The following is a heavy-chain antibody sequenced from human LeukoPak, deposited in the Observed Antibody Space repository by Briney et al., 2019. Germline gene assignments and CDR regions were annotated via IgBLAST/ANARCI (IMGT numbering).Heavy chain of an antibody. Sequence: SETLSLTCTVSGGSISSYYWSWIRQPPGKGLEWIGYIYYSGSTNYNPSLKSRVTISVDTSKNQFSLKLSSVTAADTAVYYCARAPPYSSSPGGFDPWRQGTLVTVSS. J-gene: IGHJ5*02. CDR2: IYYSGST. V-gene: IGHV4-59*01. D-gene: IGHD6-6*01. CDR1: GGSISSYY. CDR3: ARAPPYSSSPGGFDP.